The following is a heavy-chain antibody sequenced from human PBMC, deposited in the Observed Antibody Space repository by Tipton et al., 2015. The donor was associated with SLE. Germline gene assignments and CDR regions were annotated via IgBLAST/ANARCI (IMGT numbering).Heavy chain of an antibody. CDR1: GFTFSSYA. Sequence: SLRLSCAASGFTFSSYAMHWVRQAPGKGLEWVAVISYDGSNKYYADSVKGRFTISRDNSKNTLYLQMNSLSAEDTAVYYCARDRLTIFGLVIGPPDAFDIWGQGTLVTVSS. J-gene: IGHJ4*01. CDR2: ISYDGSNK. D-gene: IGHD3-3*01. V-gene: IGHV3-30*04. CDR3: ARDRLTIFGLVIGPPDAFDI.